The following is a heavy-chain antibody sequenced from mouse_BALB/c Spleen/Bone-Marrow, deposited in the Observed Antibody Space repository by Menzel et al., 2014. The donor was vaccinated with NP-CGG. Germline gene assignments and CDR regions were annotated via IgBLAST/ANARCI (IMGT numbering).Heavy chain of an antibody. CDR1: GYTFTSYY. CDR2: IFPGNFYT. J-gene: IGHJ2*01. Sequence: QVQLQQSGPELVKPGAPVRISCKASGYTFTSYYIHWVKQRPGQGLEWIGWIFPGNFYTKFNENFKGRATLTADKSSSTAYMHLSSLTSEDSAVYFCARDDYDYWGQGTTLTVSS. D-gene: IGHD2-4*01. CDR3: ARDDYDY. V-gene: IGHV1S56*01.